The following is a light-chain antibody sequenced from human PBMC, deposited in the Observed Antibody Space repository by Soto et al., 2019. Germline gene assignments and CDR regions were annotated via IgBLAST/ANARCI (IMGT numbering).Light chain of an antibody. Sequence: SYELTQPPSVSVAPGQTAIITCGEKNIGSKSVHGYQQKPGQGPVLVVYDDSDRPSRIPERFSGSKSGKVATLTISRVEAGDEADYYCHVWDDSDHYVFGSGTKVTVL. CDR1: NIGSKS. J-gene: IGLJ1*01. CDR3: HVWDDSDHYV. CDR2: DDS. V-gene: IGLV3-21*02.